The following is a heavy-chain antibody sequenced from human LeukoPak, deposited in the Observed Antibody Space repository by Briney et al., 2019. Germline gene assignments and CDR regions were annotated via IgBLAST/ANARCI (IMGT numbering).Heavy chain of an antibody. CDR1: GGSFCGYY. V-gene: IGHV4-34*01. J-gene: IGHJ3*01. CDR2: INHSGST. Sequence: PSETLSLTCAVYGGSFCGYYWSWIRQPPGKGLEWIGEINHSGSTNYNPSLKSRVTISVDTSKNQFSLKLSSVTAADTAVYYCARSPVSDSSGREPFDVWGQGTMVTVSS. CDR3: ARSPVSDSSGREPFDV. D-gene: IGHD3-22*01.